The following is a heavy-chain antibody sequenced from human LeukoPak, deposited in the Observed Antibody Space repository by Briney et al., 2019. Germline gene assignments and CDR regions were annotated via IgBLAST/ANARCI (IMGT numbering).Heavy chain of an antibody. CDR3: VRGGVDY. CDR1: GFTFSDYY. V-gene: IGHV3-11*04. D-gene: IGHD3-16*01. Sequence: GGSLRLSCAASGFTFSDYYMIWIRQAPGKGLECVSYIDKSGSPRYYADSVKGRFTISRDNAKNSLFLQMNSLRAEDTAVYYCVRGGVDYWGQGTLVTVSS. CDR2: IDKSGSPR. J-gene: IGHJ4*02.